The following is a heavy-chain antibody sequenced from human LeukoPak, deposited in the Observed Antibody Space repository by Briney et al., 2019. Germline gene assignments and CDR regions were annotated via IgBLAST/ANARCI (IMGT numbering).Heavy chain of an antibody. D-gene: IGHD3-10*01. V-gene: IGHV4-34*01. CDR2: INHSGST. Sequence: PSETRSLTCAVYGGSFSGYYWSWIRQPPGKGLEWIGEINHSGSTNYNPSLKSRATISVDTSKNQFSLKLSSVTAADAAVYYCARVLGSGSPRGPFKKYYFDYWGQGTLVTVSS. CDR1: GGSFSGYY. CDR3: ARVLGSGSPRGPFKKYYFDY. J-gene: IGHJ4*02.